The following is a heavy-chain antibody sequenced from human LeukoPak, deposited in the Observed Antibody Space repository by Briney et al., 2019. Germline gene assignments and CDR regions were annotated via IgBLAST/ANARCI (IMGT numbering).Heavy chain of an antibody. CDR3: AREMATVATYGSAFDI. J-gene: IGHJ3*02. CDR1: GFTFSDYY. Sequence: GGSLRLSCAASGFTFSDYYMSWIRQAPVKGLEWVSYISSSGSTIYYADSVKGRFTISRDNAKNSLYLQMNSLRAEDTAVYYCAREMATVATYGSAFDIWGQGTMVTVSS. CDR2: ISSSGSTI. V-gene: IGHV3-11*04. D-gene: IGHD4-23*01.